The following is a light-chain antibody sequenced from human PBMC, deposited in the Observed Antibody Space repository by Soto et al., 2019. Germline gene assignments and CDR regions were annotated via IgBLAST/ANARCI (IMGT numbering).Light chain of an antibody. J-gene: IGKJ1*01. CDR3: QQFNNYPWT. CDR1: QSISSW. Sequence: DIQMTQSPSTLSASVGDRVTITCRASQSISSWLAWYQQKPGKAPKLLIYKASSLESGVPSRFSGSGSGTEFTFTISSLQPDDFATDYCQQFNNYPWTFGQGTRVEIK. V-gene: IGKV1-5*03. CDR2: KAS.